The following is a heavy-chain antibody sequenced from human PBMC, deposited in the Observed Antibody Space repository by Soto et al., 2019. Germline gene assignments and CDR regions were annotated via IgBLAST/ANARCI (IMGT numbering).Heavy chain of an antibody. J-gene: IGHJ4*02. CDR3: AKEMVTLVRGVFDH. D-gene: IGHD3-10*01. Sequence: EVQLVESGGGLVQPGRSLRLSCAASGFTFDDYAMNWVRQAPGKGLEWVSGISWNSGSIGYADSVKGRFTISRDKAKNSLSLQMNSLRADDTVLYYCAKEMVTLVRGVFDHWGQGTLVTVSS. CDR1: GFTFDDYA. V-gene: IGHV3-9*01. CDR2: ISWNSGSI.